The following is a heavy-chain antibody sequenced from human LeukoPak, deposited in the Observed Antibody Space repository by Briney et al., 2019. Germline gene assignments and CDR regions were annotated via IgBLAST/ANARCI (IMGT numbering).Heavy chain of an antibody. CDR2: IYRSGTT. V-gene: IGHV4-38-2*02. CDR3: SRLSHVAGAPKVSWFDP. D-gene: IGHD1-26*01. Sequence: SETLSLTCTVSAYSISDGWVWGMIRQPPGKGLEWIGSIYRSGTTYYNPSLKSRVTISVDTSNNQFSLKLTSVTAADTAMYYCSRLSHVAGAPKVSWFDPWGQGTLVTVSS. J-gene: IGHJ5*02. CDR1: AYSISDGWV.